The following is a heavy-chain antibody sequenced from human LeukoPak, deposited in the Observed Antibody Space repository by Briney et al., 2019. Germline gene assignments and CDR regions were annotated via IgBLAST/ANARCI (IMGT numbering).Heavy chain of an antibody. CDR3: ARDSAGADAFDI. Sequence: GGSLRLSCAASGFTFSSYAMSWVRQAPGKGLEWVSSISGSGGSTYYADSVKGRFTISRDNAKNSLYLQMNSLRDEDTAVYYCARDSAGADAFDIWGQGTMVTVSS. CDR1: GFTFSSYA. J-gene: IGHJ3*02. D-gene: IGHD6-25*01. V-gene: IGHV3-23*01. CDR2: ISGSGGST.